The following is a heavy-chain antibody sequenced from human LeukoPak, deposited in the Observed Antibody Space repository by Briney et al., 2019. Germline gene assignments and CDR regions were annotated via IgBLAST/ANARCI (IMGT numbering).Heavy chain of an antibody. J-gene: IGHJ4*02. CDR2: IYHSGSP. V-gene: IGHV4-4*02. CDR3: ASDYGDLDY. CDR1: GGSISSNNW. D-gene: IGHD4-17*01. Sequence: PSETLSLTCAVSGGSISSNNWWGWVRQPPGKGLEWIGEIYHSGSPNYNPSLKSRVTISVDTSKNQFSLKLSSVTAADTAVYYCASDYGDLDYWGQGTLVTVSS.